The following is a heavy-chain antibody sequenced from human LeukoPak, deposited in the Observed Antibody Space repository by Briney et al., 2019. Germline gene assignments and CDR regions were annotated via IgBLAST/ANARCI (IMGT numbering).Heavy chain of an antibody. J-gene: IGHJ4*02. D-gene: IGHD1-26*01. CDR1: GFTVTSNY. CDR3: ARNGGSYPYYFDC. CDR2: IYSGGSS. V-gene: IGHV3-66*02. Sequence: GGSLRLSCAASGFTVTSNYMSWVRQAPGKGLEWVSVIYSGGSSYYADSVKGRFTISRDNSKNTLYLQMNSLRAEDTAVYYCARNGGSYPYYFDCWGQGTLVTVSS.